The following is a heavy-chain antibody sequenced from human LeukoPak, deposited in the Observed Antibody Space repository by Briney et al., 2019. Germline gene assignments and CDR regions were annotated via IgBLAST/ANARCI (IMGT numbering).Heavy chain of an antibody. D-gene: IGHD3-10*01. V-gene: IGHV4-59*12. CDR1: GGSISSYY. Sequence: SETLSLTCTVSGGSISSYYWSWIRQPPGKGLEWIGYIYYSGSTNYNPSLKSRVTISVDTSKNQFSLKLSSVTAADTAVYYCARVDNYYGSGSYYNLFGYWGQGTLVTVSS. J-gene: IGHJ4*02. CDR2: IYYSGST. CDR3: ARVDNYYGSGSYYNLFGY.